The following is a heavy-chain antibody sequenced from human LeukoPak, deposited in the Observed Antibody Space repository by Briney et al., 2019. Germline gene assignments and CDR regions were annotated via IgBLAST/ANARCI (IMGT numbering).Heavy chain of an antibody. CDR1: GFTFNDYY. J-gene: IGHJ5*02. Sequence: NPGGSLRLSCAASGFTFNDYYMNWIRQAPGKGLEWVSYISSSGSSIHYADSVKGRFTIPRDNAKNSLFLQMNSLRAEDTAVYYCVRASYYYDTSGSPRGWFDPWGQGTLVTVSS. CDR3: VRASYYYDTSGSPRGWFDP. V-gene: IGHV3-11*01. CDR2: ISSSGSSI. D-gene: IGHD3-22*01.